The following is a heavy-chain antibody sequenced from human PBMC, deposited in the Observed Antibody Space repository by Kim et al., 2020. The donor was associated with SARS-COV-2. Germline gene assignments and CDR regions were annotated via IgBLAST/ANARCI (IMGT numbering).Heavy chain of an antibody. J-gene: IGHJ5*02. CDR3: ARGGYYDSSGYYPMDWWFDP. CDR2: INTNTGNP. V-gene: IGHV7-4-1*02. D-gene: IGHD3-22*01. CDR1: GYTFTSYA. Sequence: ASVKVSCKASGYTFTSYAMNWVRQAPGQGLEWMGWINTNTGNPTYAQGFTGRFVFSLDTSVSTAYLQISSLKAEDTAVYYCARGGYYDSSGYYPMDWWFDPWGQGTLVTVSS.